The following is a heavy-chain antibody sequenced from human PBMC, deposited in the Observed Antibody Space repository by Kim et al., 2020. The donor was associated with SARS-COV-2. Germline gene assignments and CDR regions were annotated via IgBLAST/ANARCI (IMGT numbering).Heavy chain of an antibody. Sequence: SVKVSCKASGGTFSSYAISWVRQAPGQGLEWMGGIIPIFGTANYAQKFQGRVTITADESTSTAYMELSSLRSEDTAVYYCARTLPKHYDYVWGSYRSDYYYYGMDVWGQGTTVTVSS. CDR1: GGTFSSYA. CDR2: IIPIFGTA. D-gene: IGHD3-16*02. V-gene: IGHV1-69*13. J-gene: IGHJ6*02. CDR3: ARTLPKHYDYVWGSYRSDYYYYGMDV.